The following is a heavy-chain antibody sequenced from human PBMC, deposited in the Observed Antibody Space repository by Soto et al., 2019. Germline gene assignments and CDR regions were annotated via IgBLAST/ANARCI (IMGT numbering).Heavy chain of an antibody. Sequence: PGGSLRLSCAASGFTFSGYWMSWVRQAPGKGLEWVANIKQDGSEKYYVDSVKGRFTISRDNAKNSLYLQMNSPRAEDTAVYYCATDYSKYYYYYGMDVWGQGTTVTVSS. CDR2: IKQDGSEK. J-gene: IGHJ6*02. D-gene: IGHD4-4*01. CDR3: ATDYSKYYYYYGMDV. CDR1: GFTFSGYW. V-gene: IGHV3-7*01.